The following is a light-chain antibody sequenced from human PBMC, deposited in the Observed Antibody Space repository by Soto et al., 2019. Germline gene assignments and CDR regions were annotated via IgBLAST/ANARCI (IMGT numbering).Light chain of an antibody. CDR1: QSVSSY. Sequence: EIVLTQSPGTLSLSPGERATLSCRASQSVSSYLAWYQQKHGRAPRRLIYDASNRSTGIPARFSGSGSGTDFTLTISSLEPEDFAIYYCQQRSKWPLTFGGGTKVEIK. CDR2: DAS. V-gene: IGKV3-11*01. J-gene: IGKJ4*01. CDR3: QQRSKWPLT.